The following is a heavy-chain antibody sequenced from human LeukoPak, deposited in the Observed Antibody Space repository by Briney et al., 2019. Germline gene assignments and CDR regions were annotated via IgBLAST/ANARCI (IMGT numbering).Heavy chain of an antibody. V-gene: IGHV3-30-3*01. Sequence: SGGSLRLSCADSGFTFSSYTMYWVRQAPGKGLEWVAVISYDGSNKYYADSVKGRFTISRDNSKNTLYLQMNSLRAEDTAVYYCATTSGSLYNRFAPCGQGTLVTVSS. CDR1: GFTFSSYT. CDR3: ATTSGSLYNRFAP. D-gene: IGHD3-10*01. J-gene: IGHJ5*02. CDR2: ISYDGSNK.